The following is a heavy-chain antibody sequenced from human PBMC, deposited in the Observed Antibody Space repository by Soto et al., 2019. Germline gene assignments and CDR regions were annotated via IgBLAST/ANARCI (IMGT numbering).Heavy chain of an antibody. CDR2: IWYDGSNK. J-gene: IGHJ5*02. V-gene: IGHV3-33*01. CDR1: GFTFSSYG. D-gene: IGHD5-18*01. Sequence: GGSLRLSCAASGFTFSSYGMHWVRQAPGKGLEWVAVIWYDGSNKYYADSVKGRFTISRDNSKNTLYLQMNSLRAEDTAVYYCARVRYGAEGWFDPWGQGTLVTVSS. CDR3: ARVRYGAEGWFDP.